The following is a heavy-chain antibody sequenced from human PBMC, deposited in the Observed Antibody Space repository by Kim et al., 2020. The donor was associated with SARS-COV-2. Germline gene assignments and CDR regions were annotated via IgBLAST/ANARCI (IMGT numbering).Heavy chain of an antibody. D-gene: IGHD2-21*02. Sequence: ASVKVSCKASGYTFTAYYMHWVRQAPGQGLEWMGRINSNSGDTNYAQKFQGRVTLTRDTSINTAYMDLSRLRFDDSAIYYCARSVGAVTATGEFDYWGQGTLVTVSS. J-gene: IGHJ4*02. V-gene: IGHV1-2*06. CDR3: ARSVGAVTATGEFDY. CDR2: INSNSGDT. CDR1: GYTFTAYY.